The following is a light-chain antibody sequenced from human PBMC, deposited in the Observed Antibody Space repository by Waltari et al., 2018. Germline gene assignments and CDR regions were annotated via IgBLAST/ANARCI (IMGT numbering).Light chain of an antibody. CDR1: NPNIGGTS. Sequence: QSILTQPPSVSGTPGQRVTISCSGSNPNIGGTSFHWYQQLPGTAPKLLIYNDNQGPSGVPDRFSASKSGTSATLAITGLQSEDEADYYCAVWDDSLGGVFGGGTKLTVL. J-gene: IGLJ3*02. CDR3: AVWDDSLGGV. V-gene: IGLV1-44*01. CDR2: NDN.